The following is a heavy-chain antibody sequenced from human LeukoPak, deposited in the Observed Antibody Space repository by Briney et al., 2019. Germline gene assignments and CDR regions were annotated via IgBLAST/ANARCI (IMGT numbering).Heavy chain of an antibody. CDR1: GGSISSSSYY. V-gene: IGHV4-39*07. D-gene: IGHD6-6*01. CDR3: ARERSSSQNYYYYMDV. Sequence: SETLSLTCTVSGGSISSSSYYWGWIRQPPGKGLEWIGSIYYSGSTYYNPSLKSRVTISVDTSKNQFSLKLSSVTAADTAVYYCARERSSSQNYYYYMDVWGKGTTVTVSS. CDR2: IYYSGST. J-gene: IGHJ6*03.